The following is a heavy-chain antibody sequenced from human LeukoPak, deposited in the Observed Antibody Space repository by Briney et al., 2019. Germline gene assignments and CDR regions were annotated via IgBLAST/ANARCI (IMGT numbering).Heavy chain of an antibody. CDR2: INHSGST. D-gene: IGHD6-13*01. CDR3: AREQLAAAGTSGWFDP. J-gene: IGHJ5*02. Sequence: SETLSLTCAVYGGSFSGYYWSWIRQPPGKGLEWIGEINHSGSTNYNPSLKSRVTISVDTSKNQFSLKLSSVTAADTAVYYCAREQLAAAGTSGWFDPWGQGTLVTVSS. V-gene: IGHV4-34*01. CDR1: GGSFSGYY.